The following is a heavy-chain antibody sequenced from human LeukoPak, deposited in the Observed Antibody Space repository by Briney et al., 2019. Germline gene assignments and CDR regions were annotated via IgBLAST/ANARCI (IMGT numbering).Heavy chain of an antibody. CDR1: GYTFTSYG. Sequence: ASVKVSCKASGYTFTSYGISWVRQAPGQGPEWMGWISAYNGNTNYAQKVQGRVTMTTDTSTSTAYMELRSLRSDDTAVYYCARGDRDVRFLEVYGMDVWGQGTTVTVSS. V-gene: IGHV1-18*01. J-gene: IGHJ6*02. CDR2: ISAYNGNT. CDR3: ARGDRDVRFLEVYGMDV. D-gene: IGHD3-3*01.